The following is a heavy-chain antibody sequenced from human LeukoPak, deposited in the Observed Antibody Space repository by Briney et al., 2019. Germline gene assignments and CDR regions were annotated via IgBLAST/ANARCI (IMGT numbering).Heavy chain of an antibody. J-gene: IGHJ3*02. D-gene: IGHD2-2*01. CDR3: ARPRYCSSTSCYADAFDI. CDR2: ISSSSSYI. Sequence: PGGSLRLSCAASGFTFSSYSMNWVRQAPGKGLEWVSSISSSSSYIYYADSVKGRFTISRDNAKNSLYLQMNSLRAEDTAVYYCARPRYCSSTSCYADAFDIWGQGTMVTVSS. CDR1: GFTFSSYS. V-gene: IGHV3-21*01.